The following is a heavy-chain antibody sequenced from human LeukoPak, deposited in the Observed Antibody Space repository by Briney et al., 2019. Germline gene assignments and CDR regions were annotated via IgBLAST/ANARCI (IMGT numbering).Heavy chain of an antibody. V-gene: IGHV3-48*01. CDR2: ISSSSSTI. CDR3: AREGGYICSSTSCYKGIDY. Sequence: PGGSLRLSCAASGFTFSSYSMNWVRQAPGKGLEWVSYISSSSSTIYYADSVKGRFTISRDNAKNSLYLQMNSLRAEDTAVYYCAREGGYICSSTSCYKGIDYWGQGTLVTVSS. CDR1: GFTFSSYS. J-gene: IGHJ4*02. D-gene: IGHD2-2*02.